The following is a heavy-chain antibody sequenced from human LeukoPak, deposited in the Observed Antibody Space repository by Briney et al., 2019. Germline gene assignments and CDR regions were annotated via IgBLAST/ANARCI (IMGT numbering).Heavy chain of an antibody. Sequence: PGGSLTLSCAASGFTFSSYAMTWVRQAPGKGLEWVSYISSSGSTIYYADSVKGRFTISRDNAKNSQYLQMNSLRAEDTAVYYCAKDQRWGIAVFRFDPWGQGTLVTVSS. CDR2: ISSSGSTI. J-gene: IGHJ5*02. CDR1: GFTFSSYA. D-gene: IGHD6-19*01. CDR3: AKDQRWGIAVFRFDP. V-gene: IGHV3-48*03.